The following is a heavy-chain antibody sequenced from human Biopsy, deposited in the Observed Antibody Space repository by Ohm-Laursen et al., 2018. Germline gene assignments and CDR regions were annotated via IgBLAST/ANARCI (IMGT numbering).Heavy chain of an antibody. CDR3: ARDQRGPSLLEAKLTPNYFDY. J-gene: IGHJ4*02. CDR1: GFTLSYYS. CDR2: IRSGGDYM. Sequence: SLRLSCSASGFTLSYYSMTWVRQAPGKGLEWVSSIRSGGDYMFYADSVKGRLTISRDNAKNSLCLQMNSLRAEDTAVYYCARDQRGPSLLEAKLTPNYFDYWGRGSLVTVSS. D-gene: IGHD1-1*01. V-gene: IGHV3-21*01.